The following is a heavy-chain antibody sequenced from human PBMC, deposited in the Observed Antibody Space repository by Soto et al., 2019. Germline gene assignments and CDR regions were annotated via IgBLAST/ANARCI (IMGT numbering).Heavy chain of an antibody. D-gene: IGHD2-15*01. V-gene: IGHV1-69*01. J-gene: IGHJ6*02. Sequence: QVQLVQSGAEVKKPGSSVKVSCKAPGGTFSTYAISWVRQAPGQGLEWMGGVIPIFGTPKYAQKYQGRVTIAADESTSTGYMGLRSLRSEDTAVYYCARSQGGSSSLDIYYYYYYGMDVCGQGTTVTVSS. CDR1: GGTFSTYA. CDR3: ARSQGGSSSLDIYYYYYYGMDV. CDR2: VIPIFGTP.